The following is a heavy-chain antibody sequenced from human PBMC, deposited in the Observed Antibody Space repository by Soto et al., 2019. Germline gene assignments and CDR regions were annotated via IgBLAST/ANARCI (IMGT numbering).Heavy chain of an antibody. CDR3: AKPYYDFWSGYYFPYYYYGMDV. D-gene: IGHD3-3*01. CDR1: GFTFSSYG. CDR2: ISYDGSNK. J-gene: IGHJ6*02. Sequence: QVQLVESGGGVVQPGRSLRLSCAASGFTFSSYGMHWVRQAPGKGLEWVAVISYDGSNKYYADSVKGRFTISRDNSKNTLYLQMNSLRAEDTAVYYCAKPYYDFWSGYYFPYYYYGMDVWGQGTTVTVSS. V-gene: IGHV3-30*18.